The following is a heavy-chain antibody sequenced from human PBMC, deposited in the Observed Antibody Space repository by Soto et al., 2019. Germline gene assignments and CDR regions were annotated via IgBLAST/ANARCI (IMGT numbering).Heavy chain of an antibody. Sequence: QVRLQQWGAGLLKPSETLSLTCAVYNGSLSGYIWSWIRQSPGKGLEWIGEINHSGTINYNPSLRDRPHMSVGRSSHQVSPEVGFGTAGGNALDFCAAGRGFKTFCKVQFGPRGPGALV. CDR3: AAGRGFKTFCKVQFGP. CDR2: INHSGTI. D-gene: IGHD1-26*01. J-gene: IGHJ5*02. CDR1: NGSLSGYI. V-gene: IGHV4-34*01.